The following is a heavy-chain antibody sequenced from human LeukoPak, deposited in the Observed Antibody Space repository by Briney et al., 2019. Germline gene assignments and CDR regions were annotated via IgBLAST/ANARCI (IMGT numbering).Heavy chain of an antibody. D-gene: IGHD3-9*01. CDR3: ARDEENDILTGGGIDP. Sequence: TSQTLSLTCTVSGGSITTGSFHWSWIRQPPGKGLEWIGYVYYSGSTEYNPSLRSRVTISLDMSTHQFSLNLTSVTAADTAVYYCARDEENDILTGGGIDPWGQGTLVTVSP. J-gene: IGHJ5*02. CDR1: GGSITTGSFH. CDR2: VYYSGST. V-gene: IGHV4-61*01.